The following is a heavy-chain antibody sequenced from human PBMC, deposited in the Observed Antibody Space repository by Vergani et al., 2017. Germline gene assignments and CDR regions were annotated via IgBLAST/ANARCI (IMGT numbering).Heavy chain of an antibody. Sequence: QVQVVQSGAEVKKSGASVKVSCKTSGYTFSNYYMHWVRQAPGQGLEWMGIINPSGGHTNYAQKFQVRVTMTRDTSTSTVYMGLSSLRSEDTAIYYCAREDYGILTGCRYWDGGALVTVSA. CDR3: AREDYGILTGCRY. CDR2: INPSGGHT. J-gene: IGHJ4*02. V-gene: IGHV1-46*03. D-gene: IGHD3-9*01. CDR1: GYTFSNYY.